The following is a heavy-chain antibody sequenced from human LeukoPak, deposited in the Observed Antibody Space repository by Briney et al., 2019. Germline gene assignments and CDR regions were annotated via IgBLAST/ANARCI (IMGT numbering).Heavy chain of an antibody. V-gene: IGHV4-59*01. D-gene: IGHD2-2*01. CDR2: IYYSGST. Sequence: SETLSLTCTVAGDSISNYYWSWIRQPPGKGLEWIGHIYYSGSTNYNPSLKSRVTVSVDTSKNQFSLKLSSVTAADTAVYYCARAAGTSSYYWFDPWGQGTLVTVSS. CDR1: GDSISNYY. CDR3: ARAAGTSSYYWFDP. J-gene: IGHJ5*02.